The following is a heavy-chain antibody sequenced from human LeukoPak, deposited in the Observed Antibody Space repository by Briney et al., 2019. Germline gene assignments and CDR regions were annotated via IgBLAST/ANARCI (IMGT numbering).Heavy chain of an antibody. CDR1: GYTFTSYG. Sequence: ASVKVSCKASGYTFTSYGISWVRQAPGQGLEWMGWISAYNGNTNYAQKLQGRVTMTTDTSTSTAYMELRSLRSDDTAVYYCARVRSGSHRLPEEGPSGEIDYWGQGTLVTVSS. D-gene: IGHD1-26*01. CDR2: ISAYNGNT. J-gene: IGHJ4*02. V-gene: IGHV1-18*01. CDR3: ARVRSGSHRLPEEGPSGEIDY.